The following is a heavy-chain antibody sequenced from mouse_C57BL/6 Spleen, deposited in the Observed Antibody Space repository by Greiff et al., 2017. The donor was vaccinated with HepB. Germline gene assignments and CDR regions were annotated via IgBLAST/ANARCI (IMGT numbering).Heavy chain of an antibody. CDR2: ISSGGSYT. Sequence: EVQVVESGGDLVKPGGSLKLSCAASGFTFSSYGMSWVRQTPDKRLEWVATISSGGSYTYYPDSVKGRFTISRDNAKNTLYLQMSSMKSEDTAMYYCARQKYYGSSDWYFDGWGKGTTVTVSS. CDR1: GFTFSSYG. V-gene: IGHV5-6*01. D-gene: IGHD1-1*01. CDR3: ARQKYYGSSDWYFDG. J-gene: IGHJ1*03.